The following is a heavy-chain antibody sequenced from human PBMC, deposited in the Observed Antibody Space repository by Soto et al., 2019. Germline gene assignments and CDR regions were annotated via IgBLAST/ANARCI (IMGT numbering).Heavy chain of an antibody. D-gene: IGHD6-13*01. Sequence: ASVKVSCKASGYTFTGYYMHWVRQAPGQGLEWMGWINPNSGGTNYAQKFQGRVTMTRDTSISTAYMELSRLRSDDTAVYYCARDLESIAAEWDYWGQGTLVTVSS. CDR1: GYTFTGYY. CDR3: ARDLESIAAEWDY. V-gene: IGHV1-2*02. CDR2: INPNSGGT. J-gene: IGHJ4*02.